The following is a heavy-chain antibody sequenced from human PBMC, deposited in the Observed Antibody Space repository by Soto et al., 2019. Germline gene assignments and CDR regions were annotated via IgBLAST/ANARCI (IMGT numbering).Heavy chain of an antibody. CDR2: IYWDDDK. J-gene: IGHJ3*02. CDR3: AHVVITYGGVIGEDAFDI. V-gene: IGHV2-5*02. Sequence: SGPTLVNPTQTLTLTCTFSGFSLSRSGVALGWIRQPPGKALEWLALIYWDDDKRYSPSLKNRLTITKDTSKNLVVLTMTNMDPVDTATYFCAHVVITYGGVIGEDAFDIWGQGTMVTVSS. CDR1: GFSLSRSGVA. D-gene: IGHD3-16*02.